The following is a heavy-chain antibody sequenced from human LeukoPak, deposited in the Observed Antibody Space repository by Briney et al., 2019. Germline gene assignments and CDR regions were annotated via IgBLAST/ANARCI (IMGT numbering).Heavy chain of an antibody. V-gene: IGHV3-30*18. CDR2: ISYDGSNK. J-gene: IGHJ6*02. CDR3: AKVGGRGNYYYYGMDV. Sequence: GGSLRLSCAASGFTFSSYGMHWVRQAPGKGLEWVAVISYDGSNKYYADSVKGRFTISRDNSKNTLYLQMNSLRAEDTAVYYCAKVGGRGNYYYYGMDVWGQGTTVTVSS. CDR1: GFTFSSYG. D-gene: IGHD3-16*01.